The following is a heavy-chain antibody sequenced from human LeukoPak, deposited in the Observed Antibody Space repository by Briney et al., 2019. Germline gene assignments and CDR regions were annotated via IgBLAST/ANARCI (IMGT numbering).Heavy chain of an antibody. CDR2: IYPGDSDT. CDR1: GYRFTSYW. CDR3: ARLYEMAVAGTHFDY. Sequence: GESLKISCKGSGYRFTSYWIGWVRQMPGKGLEWMGIIYPGDSDTRYSPSFQGQVTISADKSISTAYLQWSSLKASDTAMYYCARLYEMAVAGTHFDYWGQGTLVTVSS. J-gene: IGHJ4*02. D-gene: IGHD6-19*01. V-gene: IGHV5-51*01.